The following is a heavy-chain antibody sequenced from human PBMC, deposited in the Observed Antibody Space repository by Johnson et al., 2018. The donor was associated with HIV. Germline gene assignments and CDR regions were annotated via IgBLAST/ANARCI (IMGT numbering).Heavy chain of an antibody. CDR2: ICYDGSNK. CDR1: GFTFSSYG. J-gene: IGHJ3*02. V-gene: IGHV3-33*06. Sequence: QVQLVESGGGMVRPGGSLRLSCAASGFTFSSYGMHWVRQAPGKGLEWVAVICYDGSNKYYADSVKGRFTISRDHSKNTLYLQMNSLGAEDTAVYYCAKILSSRYTVTTLADDAFDIWGQGTMVTVSS. D-gene: IGHD4-11*01. CDR3: AKILSSRYTVTTLADDAFDI.